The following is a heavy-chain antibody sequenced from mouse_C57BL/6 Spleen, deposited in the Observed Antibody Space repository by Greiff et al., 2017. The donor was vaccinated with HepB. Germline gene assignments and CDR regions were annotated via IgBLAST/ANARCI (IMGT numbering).Heavy chain of an antibody. D-gene: IGHD2-4*01. J-gene: IGHJ3*01. V-gene: IGHV10-1*01. CDR2: IRSKSNNYAT. Sequence: EVKLVESGGGLVQPKGSLKLSCAASGFSFNTYAMNWVRQAPGKGLEWVARIRSKSNNYATYYADSVKDRFTISRDDSESMLYLQMNNLKTEDTAMYYCVRPHYDYDWFAYWGQGTLVTVSA. CDR1: GFSFNTYA. CDR3: VRPHYDYDWFAY.